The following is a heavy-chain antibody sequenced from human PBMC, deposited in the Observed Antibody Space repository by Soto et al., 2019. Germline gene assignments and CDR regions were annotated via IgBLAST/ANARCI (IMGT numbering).Heavy chain of an antibody. J-gene: IGHJ4*02. D-gene: IGHD2-2*03. CDR2: LSYTGST. V-gene: IGHV4-30-4*01. Sequence: PSETLSLTGTVSGGPVRDAVSYWTWIRQPPGKGPEWMGYLSYTGSTYYTPSLKSRVTISVDTSKNQFSLRLSSVTAADSAVYFCARTDNVGYYPHLGQGNLVTFSS. CDR3: ARTDNVGYYPH. CDR1: GGPVRDAVSY.